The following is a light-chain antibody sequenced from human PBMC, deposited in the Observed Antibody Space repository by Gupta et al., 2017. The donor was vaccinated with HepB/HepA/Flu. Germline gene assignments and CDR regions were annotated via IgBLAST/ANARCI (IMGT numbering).Light chain of an antibody. Sequence: DIQMTQSPSTLSPSVGDRVTITCRASQSISSWLAWYQQKPGKAPNLLIYKAPSLESGIPSRFSGSGSGTEFTLTISSLQPDDFATYYCQQYNSYPWTFGQGTKVEIK. CDR1: QSISSW. V-gene: IGKV1-5*03. CDR3: QQYNSYPWT. J-gene: IGKJ1*01. CDR2: KAP.